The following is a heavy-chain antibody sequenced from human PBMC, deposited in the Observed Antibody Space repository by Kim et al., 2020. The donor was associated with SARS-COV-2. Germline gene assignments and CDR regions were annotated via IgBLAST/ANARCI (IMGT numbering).Heavy chain of an antibody. CDR1: GYSFTSYW. CDR2: IDPSDSYT. D-gene: IGHD3-9*01. Sequence: GESLKISCKGSGYSFTSYWISWVRQMPGKGLEWMGRIDPSDSYTNYSPSFQGHVTISADKSISTAYLQWSSLKASDTAMYYCARHLTRFTIPPGGMDVWGQGTTVTVSS. V-gene: IGHV5-10-1*01. J-gene: IGHJ6*02. CDR3: ARHLTRFTIPPGGMDV.